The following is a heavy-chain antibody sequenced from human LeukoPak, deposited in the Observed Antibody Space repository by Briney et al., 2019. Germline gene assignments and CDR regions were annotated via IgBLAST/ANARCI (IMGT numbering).Heavy chain of an antibody. CDR2: MNPNSGNT. V-gene: IGHV1-8*03. D-gene: IGHD5-18*01. CDR1: GYTFTSYD. Sequence: ASVKVSCKASGYTFTSYDINWVRQATGQGLEWMGCMNPNSGNTGYAQKFQGRVTITRNTSISTAYMELSSLRSEDTAVYYCARGRYSYGSYYYYYMHVWGKGTTVTVSS. J-gene: IGHJ6*03. CDR3: ARGRYSYGSYYYYYMHV.